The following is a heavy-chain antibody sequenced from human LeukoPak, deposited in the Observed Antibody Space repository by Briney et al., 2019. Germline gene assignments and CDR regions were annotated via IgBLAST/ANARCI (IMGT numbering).Heavy chain of an antibody. J-gene: IGHJ4*02. D-gene: IGHD1-26*01. CDR3: ASGLIVGVHFDY. V-gene: IGHV3-7*05. Sequence: GGSLRLSCAASGFTFSSYWMSWVRQAPGKGLEWVANIKQDANEKYYVDSVKGRFTISRDNAKNSLYLQMNSLRAEDTAVYYCASGLIVGVHFDYWSQGTLVTVSS. CDR1: GFTFSSYW. CDR2: IKQDANEK.